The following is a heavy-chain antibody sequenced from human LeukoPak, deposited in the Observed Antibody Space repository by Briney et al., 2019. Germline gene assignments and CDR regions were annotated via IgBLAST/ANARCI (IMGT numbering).Heavy chain of an antibody. CDR2: IIPIFGIA. Sequence: ASVKVSCKASGGTFSSYAISWVRQAPGQGLEWMGRIIPIFGIANYAQKFQGRVTITADKSTSTAYMELSSLRSEDTAVYYCARGDHMGGYWGQGTLVTVSS. CDR1: GGTFSSYA. V-gene: IGHV1-69*04. CDR3: ARGDHMGGY. D-gene: IGHD1-26*01. J-gene: IGHJ4*02.